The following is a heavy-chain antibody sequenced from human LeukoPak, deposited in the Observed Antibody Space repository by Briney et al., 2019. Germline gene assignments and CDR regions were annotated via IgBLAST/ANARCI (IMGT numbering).Heavy chain of an antibody. CDR1: GFTFSNYG. CDR2: TNTSGNNI. CDR3: ARGRSITLLGGVAMSDGFVI. J-gene: IGHJ3*02. Sequence: AVSLTLSCAAYGFTFSNYGMIWVRPAPGKGLEWVSSTNTSGNNIDYGDSVKGPFTISRDNAKRVMFLQMKGLGAWDTRDYYCARGRSITLLGGVAMSDGFVIGGEGAMVAVSS. V-gene: IGHV3-21*01. D-gene: IGHD3-16*01.